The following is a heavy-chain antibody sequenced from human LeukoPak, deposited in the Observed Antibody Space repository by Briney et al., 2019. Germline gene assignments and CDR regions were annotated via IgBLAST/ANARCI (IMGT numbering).Heavy chain of an antibody. D-gene: IGHD6-19*01. CDR2: ISSSSSYI. J-gene: IGHJ4*02. Sequence: GGSLRLSCAASGFTFSSYSMNWVRQAPGKGLEWDSSISSSSSYIYYADSVKGRFTISRDNAKNSLYLQMNSLRAEDTAVYYCARDPSLSGAVAGVYYFDYWGQGTLVTVSS. CDR3: ARDPSLSGAVAGVYYFDY. V-gene: IGHV3-21*01. CDR1: GFTFSSYS.